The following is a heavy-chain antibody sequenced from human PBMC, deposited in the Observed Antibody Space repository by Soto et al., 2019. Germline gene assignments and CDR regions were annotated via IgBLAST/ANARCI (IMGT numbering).Heavy chain of an antibody. CDR3: AKVTVVTAIPDYYYYGMDV. Sequence: GGSLRLSCAASGFTFSSYAMSWVRQAPGKGLEWVSAISGSGGSTYYADSVKGRFTISRDNSKNTLYLQMNSLRAEDTAVYYCAKVTVVTAIPDYYYYGMDVWGQGTTVTV. CDR2: ISGSGGST. V-gene: IGHV3-23*01. J-gene: IGHJ6*02. D-gene: IGHD2-21*02. CDR1: GFTFSSYA.